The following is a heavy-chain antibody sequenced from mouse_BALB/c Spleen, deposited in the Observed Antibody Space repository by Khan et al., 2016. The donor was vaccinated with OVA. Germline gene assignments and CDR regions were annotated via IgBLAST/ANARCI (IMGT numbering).Heavy chain of an antibody. J-gene: IGHJ3*01. D-gene: IGHD2-14*01. CDR2: INPNTDNT. V-gene: IGHV1-26*01. CDR3: ARGYDFFSY. Sequence: EVQLQQSGPDLVKTGASVKISCKASGYSFPAYYMNWVKLSHGKSLECIGRINPNTDNTHYHQKFKGKAILTVDTSSITSYMELRRLTSEDSAVYFCARGYDFFSYWGQGTLVTVSA. CDR1: GYSFPAYY.